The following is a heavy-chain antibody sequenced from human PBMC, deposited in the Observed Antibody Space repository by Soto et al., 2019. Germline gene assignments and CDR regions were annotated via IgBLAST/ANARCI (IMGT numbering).Heavy chain of an antibody. CDR3: AKVRFGSVSYYPYDGMDV. V-gene: IGHV3-23*01. D-gene: IGHD3-10*01. J-gene: IGHJ6*02. Sequence: GGSLRLSCAASGFTFSSYAMSWVRQAPGKGLEWLSAISGSGGSTYYADSVKGCFTISRDNSKNTLYLQMNSRRAEDTAVYYCAKVRFGSVSYYPYDGMDVWGQVTTVTGS. CDR1: GFTFSSYA. CDR2: ISGSGGST.